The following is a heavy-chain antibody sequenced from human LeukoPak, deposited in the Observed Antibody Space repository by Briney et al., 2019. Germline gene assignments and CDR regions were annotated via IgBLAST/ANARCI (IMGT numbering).Heavy chain of an antibody. D-gene: IGHD6-13*01. J-gene: IGHJ4*02. V-gene: IGHV2-70*11. CDR1: GFSLSTSGMC. CDR2: VDWDDDK. CDR3: AHKSPPSPGYSSSWYPGDFDY. Sequence: SGPALVKPTQTLTLTCTFSGFSLSTSGMCVNWIRQPPGKALEWLARVDWDDDKYYSTSLKARLTLSKDTSKNQVVLTMTNIDPVDTATYYCAHKSPPSPGYSSSWYPGDFDYWGQGTLVTVSS.